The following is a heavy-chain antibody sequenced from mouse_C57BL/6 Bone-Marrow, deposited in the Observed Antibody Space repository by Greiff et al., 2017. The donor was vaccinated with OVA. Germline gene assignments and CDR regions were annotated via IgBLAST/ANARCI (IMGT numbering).Heavy chain of an antibody. CDR2: ISSGSSTI. Sequence: EVNVVESGGGLVKPGGSLKLSCAASGFTFSDYGMHWVRQAPEKGLEWVAYISSGSSTIYYADTVKGRFTISRDNAMNTLFLQMTSLRSEDTAMYYCARPPIYYDSDGFAYWGQGTLVTVSA. V-gene: IGHV5-17*01. CDR1: GFTFSDYG. CDR3: ARPPIYYDSDGFAY. D-gene: IGHD2-4*01. J-gene: IGHJ3*01.